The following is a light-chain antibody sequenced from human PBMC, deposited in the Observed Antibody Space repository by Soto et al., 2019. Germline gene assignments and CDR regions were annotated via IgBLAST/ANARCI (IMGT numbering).Light chain of an antibody. CDR3: QQYGSSPHT. J-gene: IGKJ1*01. CDR1: QSVSSY. Sequence: DIVLTQSPATLSLSPGERATLSCRASQSVSSYLAWYQQKPGQAPRLLIYDASNRATGIPARFSGSGSGTDFTLTISRLEPEDFAVYYCQQYGSSPHTFGQGTKVDIK. V-gene: IGKV3-20*01. CDR2: DAS.